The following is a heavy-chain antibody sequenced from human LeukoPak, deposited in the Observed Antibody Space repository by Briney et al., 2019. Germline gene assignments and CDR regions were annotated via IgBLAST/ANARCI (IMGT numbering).Heavy chain of an antibody. CDR2: ISSSSDYT. Sequence: GGSLRLSCVASGFTFSDYNMNWVRQAPGKGLEWVSYISSSSDYTNYADSVRGRFTISRDNAKNSLYLQMNSLRTEDTAVYYSARPPYRSRWGGGWFDPWGQGTLITVSS. CDR1: GFTFSDYN. V-gene: IGHV3-11*06. J-gene: IGHJ5*02. D-gene: IGHD6-13*01. CDR3: ARPPYRSRWGGGWFDP.